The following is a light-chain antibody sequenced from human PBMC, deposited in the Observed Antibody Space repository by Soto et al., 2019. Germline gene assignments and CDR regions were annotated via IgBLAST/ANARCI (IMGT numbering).Light chain of an antibody. CDR2: DLT. CDR3: CSYVGTSNDV. J-gene: IGLJ1*01. V-gene: IGLV2-23*02. CDR1: GNAVSYQI. Sequence: QSVLTQPASVSGSPGQSITISCSGNAVSYQIVSWYQQQPGKAPKLILYDLTTRPSGVSNRFSGFKSGTTASLAISGLQSEDEGYYYCCSYVGTSNDVFGTGTKVTVL.